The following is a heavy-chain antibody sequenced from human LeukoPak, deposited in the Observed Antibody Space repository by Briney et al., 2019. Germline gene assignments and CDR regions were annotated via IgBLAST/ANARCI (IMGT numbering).Heavy chain of an antibody. Sequence: ASVNVSCTASGYTFTGYYMHWVRQAPGQGLEWMGWINPNSGGTNYAQKFQGRVTMTRDTSISTAYMELSRLRSDDTAVYYCARGGDVSDWFDPWGQGTLVTVSS. D-gene: IGHD4-17*01. V-gene: IGHV1-2*02. CDR1: GYTFTGYY. J-gene: IGHJ5*02. CDR2: INPNSGGT. CDR3: ARGGDVSDWFDP.